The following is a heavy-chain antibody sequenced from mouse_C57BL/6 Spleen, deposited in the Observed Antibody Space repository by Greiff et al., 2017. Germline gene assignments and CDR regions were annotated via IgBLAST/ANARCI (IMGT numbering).Heavy chain of an antibody. CDR1: GFSLSTFGMG. Sequence: QVTLKVSGPGILQPSQTLSLTCSFSGFSLSTFGMGVGWIRQPSGKGLEWLAHIWWDDDKYYNPALKSRLTISKDTPKNQVFLKIANVDTADTATYYCARMDDYDGYYAMDYWGQGTSVTVSS. V-gene: IGHV8-8*01. D-gene: IGHD2-4*01. J-gene: IGHJ4*01. CDR2: IWWDDDK. CDR3: ARMDDYDGYYAMDY.